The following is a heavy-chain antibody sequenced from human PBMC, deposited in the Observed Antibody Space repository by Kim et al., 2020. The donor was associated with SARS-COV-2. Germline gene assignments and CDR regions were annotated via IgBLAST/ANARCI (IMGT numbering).Heavy chain of an antibody. J-gene: IGHJ3*02. CDR2: ISSSGSTL. V-gene: IGHV3-11*01. Sequence: GGSLRLSCAASGFSFSDYYMRWIRQAPGKGLEWVSHISSSGSTLYYAYSVKGRFTISRDNAKNSLYLQMNSLRAEDTAVYYCARDLTYYDSSGYYAPSNDAFDIWGQGTMVTVSS. CDR3: ARDLTYYDSSGYYAPSNDAFDI. CDR1: GFSFSDYY. D-gene: IGHD3-22*01.